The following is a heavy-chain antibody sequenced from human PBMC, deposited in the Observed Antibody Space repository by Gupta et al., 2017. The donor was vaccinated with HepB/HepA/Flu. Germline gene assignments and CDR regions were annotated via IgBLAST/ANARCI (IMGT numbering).Heavy chain of an antibody. Sequence: QVQLVQSGAEVKKPGASVKVSCKASGYTFTSYDINWVRQAPGQGLEWMGWMNPNSGNTGYAQKFQGRVTITRNTSISTAYMELSSLRSEDTAVYYCARGGFVFDYDSSGYSSIWYFDLWDRGTLVTVSS. CDR3: ARGGFVFDYDSSGYSSIWYFDL. D-gene: IGHD3-22*01. CDR2: MNPNSGNT. J-gene: IGHJ2*01. V-gene: IGHV1-8*03. CDR1: GYTFTSYD.